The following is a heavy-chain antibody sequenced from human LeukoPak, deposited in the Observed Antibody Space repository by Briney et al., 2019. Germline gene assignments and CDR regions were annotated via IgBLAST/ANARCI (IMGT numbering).Heavy chain of an antibody. D-gene: IGHD6-13*01. J-gene: IGHJ4*02. CDR3: ARAAAGTKFDY. CDR2: IYHSGCT. V-gene: IGHV4-30-2*01. CDR1: GVSICSGGYF. Sequence: PSQTLSRTCAVSGVSICSGGYFWRWIRQPPGRGLEWIGYIYHSGCTYYNPSLKSRATISVARSNNQFSLKLRSVTAADTAVYYCARAAAGTKFDYWGQGTLVTVSS.